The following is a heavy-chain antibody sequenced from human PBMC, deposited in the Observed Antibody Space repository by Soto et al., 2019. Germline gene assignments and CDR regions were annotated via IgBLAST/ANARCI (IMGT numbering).Heavy chain of an antibody. CDR2: ISGSGGST. Sequence: GGSLRLSCAASGFTFSSYAMSWVRQAPGKGLEWVSAISGSGGSTYYADSVKGRFTISRDNSKNTLYLQMNSLRAEDTAVYYCAKTIGIVGSHYYYYYGMDVWGQGTTVTVSS. CDR3: AKTIGIVGSHYYYYYGMDV. V-gene: IGHV3-23*01. CDR1: GFTFSSYA. D-gene: IGHD1-26*01. J-gene: IGHJ6*02.